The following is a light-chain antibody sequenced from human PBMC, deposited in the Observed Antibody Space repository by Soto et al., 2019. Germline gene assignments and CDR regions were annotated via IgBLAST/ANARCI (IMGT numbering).Light chain of an antibody. V-gene: IGKV1-5*01. CDR3: QQYNTFST. J-gene: IGKJ1*01. CDR1: QSISSW. Sequence: DIQMSQSLSTLSASVGDRGTITCRASQSISSWLAWYQQKPGKAPKLLIYDVSSLESGVPSRFSGSGSGTEFSLTISSLQPDDIATYYCQQYNTFSTFGQGTKA. CDR2: DVS.